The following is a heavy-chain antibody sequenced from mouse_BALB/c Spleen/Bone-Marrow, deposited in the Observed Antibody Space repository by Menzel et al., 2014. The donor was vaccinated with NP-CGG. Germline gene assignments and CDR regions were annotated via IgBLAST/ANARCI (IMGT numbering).Heavy chain of an antibody. CDR1: GFTFTDYY. Sequence: EVQRVESGRGLVQPGGSLRLSCATSGFTFTDYYMSWVRQPPGKALEWLGFIRNKANGYTTEYSASVKGRFTISRDNSQSILYLQMNTLRAEDSATYYCARDVGNYVRFAYWGQGTLVTVSA. V-gene: IGHV7-3*02. CDR3: ARDVGNYVRFAY. CDR2: IRNKANGYTT. D-gene: IGHD2-1*01. J-gene: IGHJ3*01.